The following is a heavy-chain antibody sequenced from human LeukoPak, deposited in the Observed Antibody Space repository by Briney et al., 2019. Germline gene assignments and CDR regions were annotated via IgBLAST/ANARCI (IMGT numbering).Heavy chain of an antibody. CDR2: IIPIFGTA. CDR3: ARELVDPALYYYYGMDV. D-gene: IGHD1-26*01. Sequence: ASVKVSCKASGGTFGSYAISWVRQAPGQGLEWMGGIIPIFGTANYAQKFQGRVTITADESTSTAYMELSSLRSEDTAVYYCARELVDPALYYYYGMDVWGQGTTVTVSS. CDR1: GGTFGSYA. V-gene: IGHV1-69*13. J-gene: IGHJ6*02.